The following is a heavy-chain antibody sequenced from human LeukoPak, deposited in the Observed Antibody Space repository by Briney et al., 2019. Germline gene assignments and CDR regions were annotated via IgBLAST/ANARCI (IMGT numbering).Heavy chain of an antibody. V-gene: IGHV4-39*07. J-gene: IGHJ5*02. CDR1: GGSISSSSYY. Sequence: PSETLSLTCTVSGGSISSSSYYWGWIRQPPGKGLEWIGSIYYSGSTYYNPSLKSRVTISVDTSKNQFSLKLSSVTAADTAVYYCARMVPAAIRDWFDPWGQGTLATVSS. D-gene: IGHD2-2*01. CDR3: ARMVPAAIRDWFDP. CDR2: IYYSGST.